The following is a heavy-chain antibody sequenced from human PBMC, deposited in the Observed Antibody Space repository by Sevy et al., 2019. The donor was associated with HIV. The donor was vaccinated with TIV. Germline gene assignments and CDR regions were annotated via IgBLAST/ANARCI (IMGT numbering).Heavy chain of an antibody. J-gene: IGHJ4*02. CDR3: VREGVGGYSYSLDQ. CDR2: MKEDGSDK. D-gene: IGHD5-18*01. Sequence: GGSLRLSCAASGFTFSVYWMTWVRQAPGKGLEWVAIMKEDGSDKDYVDSVKGRFTISRDNAKNSLYLQMNSLRAEDTAVYYCVREGVGGYSYSLDQWGLGTLVTVSS. CDR1: GFTFSVYW. V-gene: IGHV3-7*01.